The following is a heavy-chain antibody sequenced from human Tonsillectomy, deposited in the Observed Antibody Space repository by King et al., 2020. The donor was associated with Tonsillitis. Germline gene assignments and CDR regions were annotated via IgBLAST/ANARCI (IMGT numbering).Heavy chain of an antibody. Sequence: VQLVESGGGLVQPGGSLRLSCAASGFTFSSYDMHWVRQATGKGLEWVSAIGTAGDTYYPGSVKGRFTISRENAKNSLYLQMNSLRAGDTAVYYCARASSSLDAFDIWGQGTMVTVSS. CDR3: ARASSSLDAFDI. V-gene: IGHV3-13*01. CDR1: GFTFSSYD. D-gene: IGHD6-6*01. J-gene: IGHJ3*02. CDR2: IGTAGDT.